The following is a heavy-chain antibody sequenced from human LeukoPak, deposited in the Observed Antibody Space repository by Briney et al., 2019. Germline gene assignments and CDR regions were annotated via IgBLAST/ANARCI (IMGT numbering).Heavy chain of an antibody. CDR3: ARAGQGYYYDTSAYYYDY. Sequence: ASVKVSCKASGYTFTNHGISWVRQAPGQGLEWMGWISAYNGNPTYAQKLQGRVTMTTDTSTSTAYMELRSLTSDDTAVFFCARAGQGYYYDTSAYYYDYWGQGTLVTVSS. J-gene: IGHJ4*02. CDR1: GYTFTNHG. CDR2: ISAYNGNP. D-gene: IGHD3-22*01. V-gene: IGHV1-18*01.